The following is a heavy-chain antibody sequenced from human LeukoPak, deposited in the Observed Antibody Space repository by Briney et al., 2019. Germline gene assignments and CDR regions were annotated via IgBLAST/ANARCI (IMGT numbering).Heavy chain of an antibody. Sequence: QTGGSLRLSCAASGFTFRNYWMHWVRHAPGKGLVWVSRINPDGATTDYAGSVKGRFTISRDNAKNMVYLQMDSLRAEDTAVYYCVRLLDVDYWGQGTLVTVSS. CDR3: VRLLDVDY. CDR2: INPDGATT. J-gene: IGHJ4*02. D-gene: IGHD1-1*01. V-gene: IGHV3-74*01. CDR1: GFTFRNYW.